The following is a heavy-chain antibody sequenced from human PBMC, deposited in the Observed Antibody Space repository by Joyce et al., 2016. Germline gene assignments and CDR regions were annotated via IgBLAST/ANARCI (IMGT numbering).Heavy chain of an antibody. V-gene: IGHV4-31*03. D-gene: IGHD1-7*01. CDR2: IHDSGST. J-gene: IGHJ5*02. CDR3: ARESNWNSKFDP. Sequence: QVQLQESGPGLVKPSQTLSRTCTVSGGSISSGAYYWSWIRQHPGKGLEWIGYIHDSGSTYYNASLKSRLTISVDTSKNQFSLKLTSVTAADTAVYYCARESNWNSKFDPWGQGTLVTVSS. CDR1: GGSISSGAYY.